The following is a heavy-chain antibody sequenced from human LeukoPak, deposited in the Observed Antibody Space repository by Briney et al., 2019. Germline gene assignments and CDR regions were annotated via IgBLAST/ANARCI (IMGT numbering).Heavy chain of an antibody. CDR1: GFTFDDYA. CDR3: AKDIQGYGIFYGMDV. D-gene: IGHD3-16*01. CDR2: ISWNSGSI. J-gene: IGHJ6*02. V-gene: IGHV3-9*01. Sequence: GGSLSLSCAASGFTFDDYAMHWVRQAPGKGLEWVSGISWNSGSIGYADSVKGRFTISRDNAKNSLYLQMNSLRAEDTALYYCAKDIQGYGIFYGMDVWGQGTTVTVSS.